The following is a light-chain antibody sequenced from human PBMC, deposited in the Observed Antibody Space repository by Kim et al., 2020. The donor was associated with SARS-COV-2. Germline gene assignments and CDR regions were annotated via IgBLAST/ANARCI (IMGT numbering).Light chain of an antibody. V-gene: IGLV1-40*01. Sequence: QRVTISCTGITSNIGAGYAAHWYQQLPGTAPKLLIYGDINRPSGVPDRFSGSKSGTSASLAITGLQTEDEADYYCQSYDNSLSGYVFGTGTKVTVL. CDR3: QSYDNSLSGYV. CDR1: TSNIGAGYA. J-gene: IGLJ1*01. CDR2: GDI.